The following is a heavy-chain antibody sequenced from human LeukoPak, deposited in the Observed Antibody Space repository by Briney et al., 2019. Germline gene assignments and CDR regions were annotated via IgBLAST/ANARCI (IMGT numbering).Heavy chain of an antibody. CDR3: AKGGAVAQYYFDY. CDR1: GFTFDDYA. Sequence: PGGSLRLSCAASGFTFDDYAMHWVRQAPGKGLEWVSGISWNSGSIGYADSVKGRFTISRDNAKNSPYLQMNSLRAEDTAVYYCAKGGAVAQYYFDYWGQGTLVTVSS. J-gene: IGHJ4*02. CDR2: ISWNSGSI. V-gene: IGHV3-9*01. D-gene: IGHD6-19*01.